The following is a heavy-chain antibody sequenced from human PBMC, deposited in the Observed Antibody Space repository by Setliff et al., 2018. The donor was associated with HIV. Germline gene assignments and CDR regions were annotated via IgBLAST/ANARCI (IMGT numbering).Heavy chain of an antibody. CDR2: IFSSGST. CDR1: GGSISSYC. Sequence: LSLTCTVSGGSISSYCWNWIRQSPGRGLEWIGFIFSSGSTKYNPSLQSRVTMSVDTSKNQFSLKLSSVTAANTAVYYCACYRLAAAPSWDYWGQGTLVTVSS. D-gene: IGHD6-13*01. CDR3: ACYRLAAAPSWDY. V-gene: IGHV4-4*09. J-gene: IGHJ4*02.